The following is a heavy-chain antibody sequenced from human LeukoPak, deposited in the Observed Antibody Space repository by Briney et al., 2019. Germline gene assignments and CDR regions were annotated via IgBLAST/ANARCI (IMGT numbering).Heavy chain of an antibody. CDR1: GYTFSSYA. Sequence: GASVKLSCKTSGYTFSSYAVTWVRQAPGQGLEWLGWITGYNDNTTIAEGFQGRVSMTRDTSTSTAYLVLGGLRSDDTAVYYCARVRSLDNDFWNDHFSVNWFDPWGQGTLVTVFS. D-gene: IGHD3/OR15-3a*01. CDR3: ARVRSLDNDFWNDHFSVNWFDP. J-gene: IGHJ5*02. V-gene: IGHV1-18*01. CDR2: ITGYNDNT.